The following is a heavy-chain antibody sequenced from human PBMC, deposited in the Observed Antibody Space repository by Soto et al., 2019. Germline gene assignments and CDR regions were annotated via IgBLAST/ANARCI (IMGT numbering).Heavy chain of an antibody. CDR3: ARGRYCLTGRCFPNWFDS. J-gene: IGHJ5*01. CDR2: IYKSATT. Sequence: SSETLSLTCSVSGDSISNLDYFWAWIRQPPGQALEYIGYIYKSATTYYNPSFESRVAISVDTSKSQFSLNVTSVTAADTAVYFCARGRYCLTGRCFPNWFDSWGQGARVTVS. V-gene: IGHV4-30-4*01. D-gene: IGHD7-27*01. CDR1: GDSISNLDYF.